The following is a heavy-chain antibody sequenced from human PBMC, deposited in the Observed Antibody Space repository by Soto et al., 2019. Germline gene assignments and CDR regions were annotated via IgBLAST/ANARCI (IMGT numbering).Heavy chain of an antibody. J-gene: IGHJ4*02. CDR3: ARRCSDNNCYSFYIFAF. V-gene: IGHV4-34*01. D-gene: IGHD2-15*01. CDR1: GGSFSGDY. Sequence: SETLSLTCAVYGGSFSGDYWNWIRQPPGKGLEWIGEINHSGSTSYNPSLESRVSILIDTSKNQFSLKLSSVTAADTAVYYCARRCSDNNCYSFYIFAFWGQGAQVTVSS. CDR2: INHSGST.